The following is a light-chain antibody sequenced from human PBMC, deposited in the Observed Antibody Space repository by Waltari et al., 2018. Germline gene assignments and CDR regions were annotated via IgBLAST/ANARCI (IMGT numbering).Light chain of an antibody. CDR1: QDINTW. J-gene: IGKJ4*01. V-gene: IGKV1-12*01. Sequence: DIQMTQSPSSVHASVGDRVTITCRASQDINTWLAWYQQKPGKAPKLLIYEASTLQSGVPSRFSGAGSGTDYTLTIASLQPDDFATYFCQQAHSFPLTFGGGTTV. CDR3: QQAHSFPLT. CDR2: EAS.